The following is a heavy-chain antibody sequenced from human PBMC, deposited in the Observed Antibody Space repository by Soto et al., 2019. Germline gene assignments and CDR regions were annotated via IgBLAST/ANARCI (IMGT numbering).Heavy chain of an antibody. V-gene: IGHV1-2*02. D-gene: IGHD2-21*02. Sequence: ASVKVSCKASGYTFTAYYIHWVRQAPGQGLEWMGWINPCTGGTKYAQKFQDRVTMTRDTSTSTAYMELARLRSDDTAVFYCARPQRGDDVKNAFDLWGQGTMVTVSS. CDR3: ARPQRGDDVKNAFDL. CDR1: GYTFTAYY. CDR2: INPCTGGT. J-gene: IGHJ3*01.